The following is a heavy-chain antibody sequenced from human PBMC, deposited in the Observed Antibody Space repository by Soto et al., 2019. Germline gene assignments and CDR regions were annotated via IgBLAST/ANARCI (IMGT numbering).Heavy chain of an antibody. Sequence: QVQLQESGPGLVKPSETLSLTCTVSGDSNSGSSWSWIRRPPGKGLEWIAYMYLSGSMKYNPSLKSRVTISVDTSKNQFSLKLSSVTVADTAVYYCARGSGWYFHWGQGTLVTVSS. V-gene: IGHV4-59*01. D-gene: IGHD6-19*01. CDR1: GDSNSGSS. CDR2: MYLSGSM. J-gene: IGHJ4*02. CDR3: ARGSGWYFH.